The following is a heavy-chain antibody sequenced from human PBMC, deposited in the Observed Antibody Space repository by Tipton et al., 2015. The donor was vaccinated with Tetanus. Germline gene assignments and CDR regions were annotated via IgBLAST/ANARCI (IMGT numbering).Heavy chain of an antibody. CDR1: GFTFRSYA. CDR3: GKQNGGRWVVDH. CDR2: LISHASNA. V-gene: IGHV3-23*01. D-gene: IGHD4-23*01. J-gene: IGHJ4*02. Sequence: SLRLSCAASGFTFRSYATSWVRQAPGKGLEWVGLISHASNAYYADSVKGRFTISRDNSKSALYLQMNSLSADDTAVYYCGKQNGGRWVVDHWGQGTLVTVSS.